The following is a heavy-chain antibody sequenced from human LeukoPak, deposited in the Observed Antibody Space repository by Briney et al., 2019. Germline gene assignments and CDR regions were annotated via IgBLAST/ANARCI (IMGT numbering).Heavy chain of an antibody. CDR1: GFTFSSYA. Sequence: GGSLRLSCAASGFTFSSYAMSWVRQAPGKGLEWVSSISSSSSYIYYADSVKGRFTISRDNAKNSLYLQMNSLRAEDTAVYYCARDPTVTTPGYWGQGTLVTVSS. CDR3: ARDPTVTTPGY. CDR2: ISSSSSYI. J-gene: IGHJ4*02. D-gene: IGHD4-17*01. V-gene: IGHV3-21*01.